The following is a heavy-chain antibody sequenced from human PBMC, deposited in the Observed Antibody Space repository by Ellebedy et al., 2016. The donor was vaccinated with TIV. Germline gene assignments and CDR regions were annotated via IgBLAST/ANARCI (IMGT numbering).Heavy chain of an antibody. CDR2: IDPSDSYT. CDR3: ARLVGATGDFDY. CDR1: GYSFTSSW. D-gene: IGHD1-26*01. J-gene: IGHJ4*02. Sequence: GESLKISCKGSGYSFTSSWISWVRQVPGKGLEWMGRIDPSDSYTNYSPSFQGHVTISGDKSISTAYLQWSSLKASDTAMYYCARLVGATGDFDYWGQGTLVTVSS. V-gene: IGHV5-10-1*01.